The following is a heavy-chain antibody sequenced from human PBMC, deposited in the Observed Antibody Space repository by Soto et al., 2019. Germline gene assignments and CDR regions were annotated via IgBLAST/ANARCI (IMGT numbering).Heavy chain of an antibody. V-gene: IGHV4-39*01. CDR3: ARQPRILTGYSGQFDY. J-gene: IGHJ4*02. D-gene: IGHD3-9*01. Sequence: PSETLSLTCTVSGGSISSSSYYWGWIRQPPGKGLEWIGSIYYSGSTYYNPSLKSRVTISEDTSKNQFSLKLSSVTAADTAVYYCARQPRILTGYSGQFDYWGQGTLVTVPQ. CDR2: IYYSGST. CDR1: GGSISSSSYY.